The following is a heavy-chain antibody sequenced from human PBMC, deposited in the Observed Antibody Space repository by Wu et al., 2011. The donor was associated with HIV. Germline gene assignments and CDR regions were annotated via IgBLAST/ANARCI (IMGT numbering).Heavy chain of an antibody. D-gene: IGHD2-15*01. Sequence: QVQLVQSGAEVVKPGASVKVSCKASGYTFSDYYIYWVRQAPGQGLEWMGWMNSDSGGTNSAQKFQGRVTMTRDTSTSTAYMELSNLRSDDTAVYYCARETKGVVVVVAATSHFDYWGQGTLVTVS. V-gene: IGHV1-2*02. CDR2: MNSDSGGT. CDR1: GYTFSDYY. J-gene: IGHJ4*02. CDR3: ARETKGVVVVVAATSHFDY.